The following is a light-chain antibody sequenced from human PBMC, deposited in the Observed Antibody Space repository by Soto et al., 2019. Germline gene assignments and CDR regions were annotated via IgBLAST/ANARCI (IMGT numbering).Light chain of an antibody. V-gene: IGKV3-15*01. Sequence: EIVMTQSPATLSVSPGERATLSCRASQSVSSNLAWYQQKPGQAPRLLIYGASTRATGIPARFSGSGSGTEFTLTNSSRQSEDFAVYYCQQYHNWPPITFGQGTRLEIK. CDR3: QQYHNWPPIT. CDR1: QSVSSN. CDR2: GAS. J-gene: IGKJ5*01.